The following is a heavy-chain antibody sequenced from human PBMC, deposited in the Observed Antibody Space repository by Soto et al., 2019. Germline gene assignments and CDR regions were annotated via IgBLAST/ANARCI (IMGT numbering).Heavy chain of an antibody. D-gene: IGHD3-9*01. CDR2: IYYSGST. Sequence: SETLSLTCTVSGGSISSGVYYWSWIRHHPGNGLEWIGYIYYSGSTYYNPSLKSRVTISVDTSKNQFSLKLSSVTAADTAVYYCARVPNYDILTGYYHNWFDPWGQGTLVTVYS. CDR3: ARVPNYDILTGYYHNWFDP. J-gene: IGHJ5*02. V-gene: IGHV4-31*03. CDR1: GGSISSGVYY.